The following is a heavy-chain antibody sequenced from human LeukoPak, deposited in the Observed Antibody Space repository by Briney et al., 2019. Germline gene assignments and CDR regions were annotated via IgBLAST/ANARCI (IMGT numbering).Heavy chain of an antibody. D-gene: IGHD2-2*01. CDR2: ISSSSSYI. CDR1: GFTFSSYE. Sequence: GGSLGLSCAASGFTFSSYEMNWVRQAPGKGLEWVSSISSSSSYIYYADSVKGRFTISRDNAKNSLYLQMNSLRAEDTAVYYCARAPHYCSSTSCTRGIYYFDYWGQGTLVTVSS. CDR3: ARAPHYCSSTSCTRGIYYFDY. V-gene: IGHV3-21*01. J-gene: IGHJ4*02.